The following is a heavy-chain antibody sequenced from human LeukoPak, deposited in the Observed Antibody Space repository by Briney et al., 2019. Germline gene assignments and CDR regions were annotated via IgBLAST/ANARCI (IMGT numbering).Heavy chain of an antibody. J-gene: IGHJ3*02. Sequence: PSETPSLTCTVSGASLSSGANYWSWIRQHPGKGLEWIGCSQYSGNAHYNPYLRSRVTISVDTSENQFSLKLSSVTAADTAVYYCARDHPTGAGGFDIWGQGTMVTVSS. D-gene: IGHD4-23*01. CDR2: SQYSGNA. CDR1: GASLSSGANY. CDR3: ARDHPTGAGGFDI. V-gene: IGHV4-31*03.